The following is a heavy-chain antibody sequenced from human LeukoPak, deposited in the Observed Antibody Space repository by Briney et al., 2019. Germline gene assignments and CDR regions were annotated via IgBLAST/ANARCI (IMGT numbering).Heavy chain of an antibody. V-gene: IGHV4-59*05. CDR2: IYYSGST. Sequence: PSETLSLTCTVSGGSISTYYWSWIRQPPGKGLEWIGSIYYSGSTYYNPSLKSRVTISVDTSKNQFSLKLSSVTAADTAVYYCARAIWGGYYYYMDVWGKGTTVTISS. J-gene: IGHJ6*03. D-gene: IGHD3-16*01. CDR3: ARAIWGGYYYYMDV. CDR1: GGSISTYY.